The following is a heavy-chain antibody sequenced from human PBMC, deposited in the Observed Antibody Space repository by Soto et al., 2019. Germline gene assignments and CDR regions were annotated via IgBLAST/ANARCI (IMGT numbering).Heavy chain of an antibody. D-gene: IGHD2-15*01. CDR1: GFAFSTYA. J-gene: IGHJ4*02. CDR3: AKDRLPTSGQRFYFDS. Sequence: DVNLLQSGGGSAQPGGSLRLSCATSGFAFSTYAMTWVRQVPGRVLEWVSTILPDETGFYTVSVKGRFTISRDNFRGILYMQMNDLWVEDAAIYFCAKDRLPTSGQRFYFDSWGQGRLVTVSS. CDR2: ILPDETG. V-gene: IGHV3-23*01.